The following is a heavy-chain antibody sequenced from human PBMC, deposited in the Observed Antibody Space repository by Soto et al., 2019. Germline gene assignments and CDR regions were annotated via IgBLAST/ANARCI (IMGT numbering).Heavy chain of an antibody. D-gene: IGHD6-19*01. J-gene: IGHJ6*02. Sequence: PGRSLKRSCAAPGCTFSSYGMHWVRQAPGKGLEWVAVISYDGSNKYYADSVKGRFTISRDNSKNTLYLQMNSLRAEDTAVYYCAKDSGAPPKVGQWLPAGMDVWGQGTTVTVSS. CDR1: GCTFSSYG. CDR2: ISYDGSNK. CDR3: AKDSGAPPKVGQWLPAGMDV. V-gene: IGHV3-30*18.